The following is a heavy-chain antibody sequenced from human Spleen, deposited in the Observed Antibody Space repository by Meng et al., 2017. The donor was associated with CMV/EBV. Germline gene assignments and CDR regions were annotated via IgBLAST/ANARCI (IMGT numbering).Heavy chain of an antibody. Sequence: GSLRLSCTVSGGSISSCYCTWLRQPAGKGLESIGRTYTSGSTNYNLSLKSRVTISVDTSKNQFSLKLSSVTAADTAVYYCARGGIAAIFGVVIIRGMDVWGQGTTVTVSS. J-gene: IGHJ6*02. D-gene: IGHD3-3*01. CDR2: TYTSGST. V-gene: IGHV4-4*07. CDR1: GGSISSCY. CDR3: ARGGIAAIFGVVIIRGMDV.